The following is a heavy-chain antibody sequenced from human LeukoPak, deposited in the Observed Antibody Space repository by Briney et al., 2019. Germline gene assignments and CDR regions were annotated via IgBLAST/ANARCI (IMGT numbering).Heavy chain of an antibody. D-gene: IGHD2-15*01. CDR3: ARDGTDCSGGSCYAYYYYGMDV. J-gene: IGHJ6*04. CDR2: IIPIFGTA. CDR1: GGTFISYA. Sequence: ASVKVSCKASGGTFISYAISWVRQAPGQGLEWMGGIIPIFGTANYAQKFQGRVTITADKSTSTAYMELSSLRSEDTAVYYCARDGTDCSGGSCYAYYYYGMDVWGKGTTVTVSS. V-gene: IGHV1-69*06.